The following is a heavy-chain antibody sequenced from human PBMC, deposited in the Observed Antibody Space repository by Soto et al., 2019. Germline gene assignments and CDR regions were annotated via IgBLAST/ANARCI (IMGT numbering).Heavy chain of an antibody. J-gene: IGHJ4*02. CDR2: ISSGSSLI. D-gene: IGHD3-10*01. CDR1: GFSFSGSG. CDR3: ARDKTVQFGQYDY. Sequence: EVQVVESGGALVQPGGSLRLSCVASGFSFSGSGMNWVRQAPGKGLEWLAYISSGSSLIYYADSVKGRFTISRDNAKNSLYLQMNSLRVEDTGVFYCARDKTVQFGQYDYWGQGTLVTVSS. V-gene: IGHV3-48*01.